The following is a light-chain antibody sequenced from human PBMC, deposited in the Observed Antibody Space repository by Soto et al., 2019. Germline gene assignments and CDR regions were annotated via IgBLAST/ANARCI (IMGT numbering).Light chain of an antibody. CDR2: DVT. V-gene: IGLV2-11*01. J-gene: IGLJ1*01. CDR1: SSDVGGYDY. Sequence: QSALTQPPSVSGSPGQSVTISCTGTSSDVGGYDYVSWYQQHPGKAPKLLIYDVTKRPSGVPDRFSGSKSGNTASLTISGLQAEDEADFFCCSYGGSFPYVFGTGTKLTVI. CDR3: CSYGGSFPYV.